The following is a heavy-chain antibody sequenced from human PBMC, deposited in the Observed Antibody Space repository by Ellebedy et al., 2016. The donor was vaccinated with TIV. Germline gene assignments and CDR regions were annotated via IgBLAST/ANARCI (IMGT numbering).Heavy chain of an antibody. Sequence: GESLKISCAASGFTFSNYAMSWVRQAPGKGLEWVSGFGISGDSTYYVDSVKGRFTISRDNSKNTLYLQMNSLRAEDTGIYYCVKDQIAGDGRWVFDLWGQGTMVTVSS. D-gene: IGHD5-24*01. CDR2: FGISGDST. CDR3: VKDQIAGDGRWVFDL. J-gene: IGHJ3*01. V-gene: IGHV3-23*01. CDR1: GFTFSNYA.